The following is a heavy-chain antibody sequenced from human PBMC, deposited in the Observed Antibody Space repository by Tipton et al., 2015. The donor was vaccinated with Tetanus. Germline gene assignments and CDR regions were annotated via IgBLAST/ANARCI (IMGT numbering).Heavy chain of an antibody. J-gene: IGHJ4*02. V-gene: IGHV4-59*01. CDR2: IFYAGST. CDR1: GVSISSYY. D-gene: IGHD3-9*01. Sequence: QVQLVQSGPEVKPSETLSLTCTVSGVSISSYYWSWIRQSPGKGLEWIGYIFYAGSTNSNPSLKSRVTISVDKAKNQFSLKLTSVTAADTAVYYCARATEHDIMTGYDNWGPGTQVTVSS. CDR3: ARATEHDIMTGYDN.